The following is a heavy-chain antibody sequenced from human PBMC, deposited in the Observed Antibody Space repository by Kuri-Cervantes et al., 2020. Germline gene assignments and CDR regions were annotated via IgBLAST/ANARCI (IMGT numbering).Heavy chain of an antibody. V-gene: IGHV3-48*01. CDR2: ISSSSSTI. CDR3: ARSRFGYFDY. D-gene: IGHD3-10*01. Sequence: GESLKISCAASGFSFSSYSMDWVRQAPGKGLEWVSYISSSSSTIHYADSVKGRFTISRDNAKNTLYLQMNSLRAEDTAVYYCARSRFGYFDYWGQGTLVTVSS. J-gene: IGHJ4*02. CDR1: GFSFSSYS.